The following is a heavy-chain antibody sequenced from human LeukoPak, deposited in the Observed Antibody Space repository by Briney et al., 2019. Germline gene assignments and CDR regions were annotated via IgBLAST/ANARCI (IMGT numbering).Heavy chain of an antibody. D-gene: IGHD3-22*01. CDR2: ITWNRDNI. V-gene: IGHV3-9*01. J-gene: IGHJ6*02. CDR1: GFTFDDYA. CDR3: AKDLSSAITSALVLDV. Sequence: GGSLRLSCAASGFTFDDYAMHWVRQAPGKGLEWVSGITWNRDNIGYGDSVKGRFTISRDNVKNVLYLQVTSLRPEDTALYYCAKDLSSAITSALVLDVWGQGTTVTVSS.